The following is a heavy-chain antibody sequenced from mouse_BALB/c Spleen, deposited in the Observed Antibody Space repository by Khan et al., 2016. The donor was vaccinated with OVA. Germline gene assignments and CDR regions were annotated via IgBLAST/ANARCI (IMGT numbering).Heavy chain of an antibody. J-gene: IGHJ3*01. CDR2: IFPGSVSI. V-gene: IGHV1-9*01. CDR1: GYTFSSYW. CDR3: ARGGYGGFAF. D-gene: IGHD2-2*01. Sequence: QVQLQQSGGDLMKPGASVKLSCKATGYTFSSYWIEWVKQRPGHGLEWIGQIFPGSVSITYNDKFKGKATFTADTSSNTAYMQLSSLTSEDSAVYYGARGGYGGFAFWGQGTLVTVSA.